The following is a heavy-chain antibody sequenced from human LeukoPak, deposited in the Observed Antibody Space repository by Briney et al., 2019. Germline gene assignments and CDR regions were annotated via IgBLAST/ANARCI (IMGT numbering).Heavy chain of an antibody. D-gene: IGHD2-2*01. J-gene: IGHJ4*02. Sequence: PGGSLRLSCAVSGFTVTSNYMSWVRQAPGKGLEWVSGISGSGGSTYYADSVKGRFTISRDNSKNTLYLQLNSLTAEDTAVYYCAKEGLYCSSTSCYVENWGQGTLVTVSS. CDR2: ISGSGGST. V-gene: IGHV3-23*01. CDR3: AKEGLYCSSTSCYVEN. CDR1: GFTVTSNY.